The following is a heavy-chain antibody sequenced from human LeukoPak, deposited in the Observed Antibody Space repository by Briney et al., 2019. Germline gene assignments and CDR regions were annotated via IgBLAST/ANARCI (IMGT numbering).Heavy chain of an antibody. CDR2: KSYDGSNK. CDR3: ARDLQD. V-gene: IGHV3-30-3*01. J-gene: IGHJ4*02. CDR1: GFTFSSYA. Sequence: GGSLRLSCAASGFTFSSYAMHWVRQAPGKGLEWVAVKSYDGSNKYYADSVKGRFTISRDNSKNTLYLQMNSLRAEDTAVYYCARDLQDWGQGTLVTVSS.